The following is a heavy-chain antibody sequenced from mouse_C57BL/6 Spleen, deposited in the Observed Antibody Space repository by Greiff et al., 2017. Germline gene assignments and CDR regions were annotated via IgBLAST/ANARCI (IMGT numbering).Heavy chain of an antibody. V-gene: IGHV1-52*01. CDR3: ARRGGLESAWFAY. J-gene: IGHJ3*01. Sequence: VQLQQPGAELVRPGSSVKLSCKASGYTFTSYWMHWVKQRPIQGLEWIGNIDPSDSETHYNQKFKDKATLTVDKSTSTAYMQLSSLTSEDYAVYYWARRGGLESAWFAYWGQGTLVTVSA. D-gene: IGHD6-2*01. CDR1: GYTFTSYW. CDR2: IDPSDSET.